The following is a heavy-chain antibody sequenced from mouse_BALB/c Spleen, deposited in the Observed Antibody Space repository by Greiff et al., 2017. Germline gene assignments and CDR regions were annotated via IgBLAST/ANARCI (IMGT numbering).Heavy chain of an antibody. D-gene: IGHD2-14*01. CDR1: GFTFSDYY. CDR3: ARNYRYTWFAY. Sequence: EVQLMESGGGLVKPGGSLKLSCAASGFTFSDYYMYWVRQTPEKRLEWVATISDGGSYTYYPDSVKGRFTISRDNAKNNLYLQMSSLKSEDTAMYYCARNYRYTWFAYWGQGTLVTVSA. J-gene: IGHJ3*01. V-gene: IGHV5-4*02. CDR2: ISDGGSYT.